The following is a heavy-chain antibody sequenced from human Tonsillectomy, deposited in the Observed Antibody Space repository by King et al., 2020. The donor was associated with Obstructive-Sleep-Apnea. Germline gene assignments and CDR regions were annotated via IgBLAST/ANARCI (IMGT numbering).Heavy chain of an antibody. CDR1: GFTFSSYA. CDR2: ISYDGSNK. D-gene: IGHD5-18*01. J-gene: IGHJ4*02. Sequence: HVQLVESGGGVVQPGRSLRLSCAASGFTFSSYAMHWVRQAPGKGLEGVAVISYDGSNKYYASSVKGRFTISRENSKNTLYLQMNSLREEDTAVYYCASGRSRLVWIQLWFNWGQGTLVTVSS. CDR3: ASGRSRLVWIQLWFN. V-gene: IGHV3-30*04.